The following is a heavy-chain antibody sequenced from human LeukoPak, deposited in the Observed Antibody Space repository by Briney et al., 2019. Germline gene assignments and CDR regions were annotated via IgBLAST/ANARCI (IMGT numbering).Heavy chain of an antibody. CDR1: GVTFSDHY. CDR2: IRNKANSYTT. Sequence: PGGSLRPSCAASGVTFSDHYIEWVRQAPGKGPERVGRIRNKANSYTTEYAASVKGRFTISRDDPKNSLYLQMNSLKIEDTAVYYCASSPPSGIVVFDMWGQETMVTVSS. D-gene: IGHD1-26*01. J-gene: IGHJ3*02. V-gene: IGHV3-72*01. CDR3: ASSPPSGIVVFDM.